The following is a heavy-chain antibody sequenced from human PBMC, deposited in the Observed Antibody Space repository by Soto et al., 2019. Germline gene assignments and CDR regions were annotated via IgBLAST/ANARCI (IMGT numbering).Heavy chain of an antibody. Sequence: QVPLVESGGGVVQPGRSLRLSCAASGFTFSSYGMHWVRQAPGKGLEWVAVIWYDGSNKYYADSVKGRFTISRDNSKNTLYLQMNSLRAEDTAVYYCAREGGIYYDSSGYAYFDYWGQGTLVTVSS. CDR3: AREGGIYYDSSGYAYFDY. J-gene: IGHJ4*02. V-gene: IGHV3-33*01. CDR2: IWYDGSNK. D-gene: IGHD3-22*01. CDR1: GFTFSSYG.